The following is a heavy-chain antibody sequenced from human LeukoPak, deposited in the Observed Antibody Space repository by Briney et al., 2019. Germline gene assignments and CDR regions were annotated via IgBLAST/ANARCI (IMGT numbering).Heavy chain of an antibody. V-gene: IGHV4-59*01. CDR3: ARGGWMATTPFDY. CDR1: GGSISSYY. CDR2: IYYSGST. D-gene: IGHD5-24*01. J-gene: IGHJ4*02. Sequence: SETLSLTCTVSGGSISSYYWSWTRQPPGKGLEWIGYIYYSGSTNYNPSLKSRVTISVDTSKNQFSLKLSSVTAADTAVYYCARGGWMATTPFDYWGQGTLVTVSS.